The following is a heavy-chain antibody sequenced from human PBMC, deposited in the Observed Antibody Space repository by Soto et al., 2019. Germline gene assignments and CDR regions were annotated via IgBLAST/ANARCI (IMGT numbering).Heavy chain of an antibody. CDR2: INPRGST. CDR1: GGSFSGYY. V-gene: IGHV4-34*01. Sequence: SETLSLTCAVYGGSFSGYYWSWVRQPPGKGLEWIGEINPRGSTDYNPSLKSRVTISLDTSNNQFSLRLSSVTAADTAVYYCARGGGCSGGRCYYVDYWGQGTLVTVSS. J-gene: IGHJ4*02. CDR3: ARGGGCSGGRCYYVDY. D-gene: IGHD2-15*01.